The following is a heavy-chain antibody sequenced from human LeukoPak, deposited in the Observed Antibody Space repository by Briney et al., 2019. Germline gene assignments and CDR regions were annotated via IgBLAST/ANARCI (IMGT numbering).Heavy chain of an antibody. CDR3: AKNVGKQRIAAAGNDAFDI. J-gene: IGHJ3*02. CDR1: GFALTSYT. V-gene: IGHV3-23*01. Sequence: PGGSLTLSCAASGFALTSYTMSWVRQAPGKGLEWVSSLRGPEGSPFYADSVKGRFTISRDNSKNTLYLEMNSLRAEDTAVYYCAKNVGKQRIAAAGNDAFDIWGQGTMVTVSS. CDR2: LRGPEGSP. D-gene: IGHD6-13*01.